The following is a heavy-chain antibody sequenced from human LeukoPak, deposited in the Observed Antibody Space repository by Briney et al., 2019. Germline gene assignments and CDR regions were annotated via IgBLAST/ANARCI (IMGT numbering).Heavy chain of an antibody. V-gene: IGHV4-59*02. D-gene: IGHD6-19*01. J-gene: IGHJ6*02. CDR2: ISYSGDT. CDR3: ARGSGWYERMDV. Sequence: PSETLSLTCSVSGGSVGSNYWSWVRQPPGKGLEWIGYISYSGDTKYNPSLKSRLSMSVDTSKNQCSLMLTSVTAADTAVYYCARGSGWYERMDVWGQGTTVTVSS. CDR1: GGSVGSNY.